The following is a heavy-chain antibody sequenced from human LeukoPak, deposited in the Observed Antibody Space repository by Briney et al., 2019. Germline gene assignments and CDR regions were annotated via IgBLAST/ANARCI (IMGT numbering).Heavy chain of an antibody. CDR1: GGSIGSSSYY. D-gene: IGHD3-9*01. CDR2: IYYSGST. J-gene: IGHJ4*02. V-gene: IGHV4-39*07. Sequence: PSETLSLTCTVSGGSIGSSSYYWGWIRQPPGKGLAWIGSIYYSGSTYYNPSLKSRVTISVDTSKNQFSLKLSSVTAADTAVYYCAGGGWLSGGLVYFDYWGQGTLVTVSS. CDR3: AGGGWLSGGLVYFDY.